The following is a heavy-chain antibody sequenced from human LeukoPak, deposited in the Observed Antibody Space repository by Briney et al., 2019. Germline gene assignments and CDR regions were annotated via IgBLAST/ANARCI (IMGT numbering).Heavy chain of an antibody. CDR2: ISGSRGAT. CDR3: AKGYDSSGFYLPY. D-gene: IGHD3-22*01. CDR1: GFSFSSYA. V-gene: IGHV3-23*01. J-gene: IGHJ4*02. Sequence: GGSLRLSCAASGFSFSSYAMSWVRQAPGKGLEWVSAISGSRGATYYADSVRGRFTISRDNSKNTLYLQMNSLRAEDTALYYCAKGYDSSGFYLPYWGQGTLVTVSS.